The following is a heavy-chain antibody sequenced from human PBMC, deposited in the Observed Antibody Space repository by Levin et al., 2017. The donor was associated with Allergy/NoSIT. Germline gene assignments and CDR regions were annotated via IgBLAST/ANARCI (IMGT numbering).Heavy chain of an antibody. Sequence: GGSLRLSCAPSGFSFTNYWMRWIRQAPGKGLEWVASVSQDGNEKYYVDSVKGRFTISRDNAKNSLYLQMNSLRAEDTAVYYCARAISVSGAVAYMDVWGKGTTVTVSS. CDR2: VSQDGNEK. J-gene: IGHJ6*03. CDR3: ARAISVSGAVAYMDV. CDR1: GFSFTNYW. V-gene: IGHV3-7*03. D-gene: IGHD3-3*01.